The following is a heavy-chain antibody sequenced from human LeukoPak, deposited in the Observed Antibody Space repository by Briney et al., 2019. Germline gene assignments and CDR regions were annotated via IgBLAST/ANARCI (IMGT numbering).Heavy chain of an antibody. D-gene: IGHD1-26*01. V-gene: IGHV4-39*07. CDR3: ARVKGNLVGAIDY. J-gene: IGHJ4*02. Sequence: NPSETLSLTCTVSGGSISSNSNYWGWIRQPPGKGLEWIGSIYHSGSTYYNPSLKSRVTISVDTSKNQFSLKLSSVTAADTAVYYCARVKGNLVGAIDYWGQGTLVTVSS. CDR2: IYHSGST. CDR1: GGSISSNSNY.